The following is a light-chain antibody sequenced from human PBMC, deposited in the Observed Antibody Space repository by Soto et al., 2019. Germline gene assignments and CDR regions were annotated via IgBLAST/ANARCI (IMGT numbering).Light chain of an antibody. CDR1: QSVSSN. CDR2: GAS. CDR3: QQYNNWPPWT. Sequence: EIVMTQSPATLSVSPGERATLSCRASQSVSSNLAWYQQKPGQAPRLLIYGASTRATGIPARFSGSGSGTEFTLTISSLQSKDFAVYYCQQYNNWPPWTFGQGTK. J-gene: IGKJ1*01. V-gene: IGKV3-15*01.